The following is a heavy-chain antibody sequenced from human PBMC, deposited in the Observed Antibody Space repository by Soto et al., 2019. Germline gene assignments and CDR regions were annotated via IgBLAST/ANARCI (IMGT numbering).Heavy chain of an antibody. V-gene: IGHV4-39*01. CDR2: IYYSGST. Sequence: SETLSLTCTVSGGSISSSSYYWGWIRQPPGKGLEWIGSIYYSGSTYYNPSLKSRVTISVDTSKNQFSLKLSSVTAADTAVYYCARHRITIVDYWGQGTLVTVSS. D-gene: IGHD3-3*01. J-gene: IGHJ4*02. CDR1: GGSISSSSYY. CDR3: ARHRITIVDY.